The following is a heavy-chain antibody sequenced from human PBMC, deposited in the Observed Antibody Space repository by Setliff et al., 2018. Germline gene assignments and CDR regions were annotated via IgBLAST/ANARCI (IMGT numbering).Heavy chain of an antibody. CDR2: ISAYNGNT. J-gene: IGHJ6*02. V-gene: IGHV1-18*01. Sequence: GASVKVSCKASGGTFSSYAISWVRQAPGQGLEWMGWISAYNGNTNYAQKLQGRVTMTRNTSISTAYMELSSLRSEDTAVYYCARPMYDILTGPPYGMDVWGQGTTVTVSS. D-gene: IGHD3-9*01. CDR3: ARPMYDILTGPPYGMDV. CDR1: GGTFSSYA.